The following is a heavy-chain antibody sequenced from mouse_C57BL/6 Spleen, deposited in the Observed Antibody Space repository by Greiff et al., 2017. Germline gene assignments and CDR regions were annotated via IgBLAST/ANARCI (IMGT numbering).Heavy chain of an antibody. D-gene: IGHD1-1*01. J-gene: IGHJ4*01. Sequence: QVQLQQPGAELVRPGTSVKLSCKASGYTFTSYWMHWVKQRPGQGLEWIGVIDPSDSYTNYNQKFKGKATLTVDTSSSTAYMQLSSLTSEDSAVYYCARKPLGDYGSSYAMDYWGQGTSVTVSS. CDR2: IDPSDSYT. CDR1: GYTFTSYW. CDR3: ARKPLGDYGSSYAMDY. V-gene: IGHV1-59*01.